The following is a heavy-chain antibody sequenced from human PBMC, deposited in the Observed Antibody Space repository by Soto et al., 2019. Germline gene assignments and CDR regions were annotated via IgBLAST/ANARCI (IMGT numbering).Heavy chain of an antibody. CDR1: GGSISSDSYY. J-gene: IGHJ6*02. CDR3: APLTVSLSGPYGIHV. V-gene: IGHV4-39*01. Sequence: TSETLSLTCTVSGGSISSDSYYWGWIRQPPGKGLEWIGSIYYGGSTYYKPSLKSRVTISVDTSKKQFSLKLRSVTATDTAVYYCAPLTVSLSGPYGIHVWGQGTTVTVSS. CDR2: IYYGGST. D-gene: IGHD2-15*01.